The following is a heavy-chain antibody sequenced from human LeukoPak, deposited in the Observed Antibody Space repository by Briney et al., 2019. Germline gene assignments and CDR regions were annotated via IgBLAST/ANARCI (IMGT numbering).Heavy chain of an antibody. Sequence: PGGSLRLSCAASGFTFDDYAMHWVRQAPGKGLEWVSGISWNSGSIGYADSVKGRFTISRDNAKNSLYLQMNSLRAEDTALYYCAKTELGVAHRPGAFDIWGQGTMVTVSS. CDR3: AKTELGVAHRPGAFDI. CDR1: GFTFDDYA. D-gene: IGHD3-3*01. V-gene: IGHV3-9*01. CDR2: ISWNSGSI. J-gene: IGHJ3*02.